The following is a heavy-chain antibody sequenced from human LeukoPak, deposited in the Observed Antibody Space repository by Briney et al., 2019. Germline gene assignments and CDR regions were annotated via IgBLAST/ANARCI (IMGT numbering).Heavy chain of an antibody. Sequence: ASVKVSCKTSGFSFSSSTVQWVRQARGQRLEWLGWIGLGSGDTKYAQRVQERLTITRDMSTNTAYIELSSLRSEDTAVYYCAAERYSHGCCWFDPWGPGTLVTVSS. CDR2: IGLGSGDT. CDR3: AAERYSHGCCWFDP. V-gene: IGHV1-58*01. CDR1: GFSFSSST. D-gene: IGHD6-25*01. J-gene: IGHJ5*02.